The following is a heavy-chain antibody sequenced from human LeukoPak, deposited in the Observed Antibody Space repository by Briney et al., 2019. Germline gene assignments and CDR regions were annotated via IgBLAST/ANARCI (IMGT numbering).Heavy chain of an antibody. CDR1: GGSFSGYY. Sequence: SETLSLTCAVYGGSFSGYYWSWLRQPPGKGLEWIGEINHSGSTNYNPSLKSRVTISVVTSKNQFSLKLSAVTAADTAVYYCARGTIAPSLPFDYWGQGTLVTVSS. D-gene: IGHD3-10*01. V-gene: IGHV4-34*01. CDR3: ARGTIAPSLPFDY. J-gene: IGHJ4*02. CDR2: INHSGST.